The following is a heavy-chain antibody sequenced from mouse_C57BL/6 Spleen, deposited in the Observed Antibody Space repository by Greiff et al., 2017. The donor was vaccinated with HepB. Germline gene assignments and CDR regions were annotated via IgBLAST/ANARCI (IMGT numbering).Heavy chain of an antibody. V-gene: IGHV1-59*01. D-gene: IGHD1-1*01. CDR2: IDPSDSYT. Sequence: VQLQQPGAELVRPGTSVKLSCKASGYTFTSYWMHWVKQRPGQGLEWIGVIDPSDSYTNYNQKFKGKATLTVDTSSSTAYMQLSSLTSEDSAVYYCARRHYGYAMDYWGQGTSVTVSS. CDR3: ARRHYGYAMDY. CDR1: GYTFTSYW. J-gene: IGHJ4*01.